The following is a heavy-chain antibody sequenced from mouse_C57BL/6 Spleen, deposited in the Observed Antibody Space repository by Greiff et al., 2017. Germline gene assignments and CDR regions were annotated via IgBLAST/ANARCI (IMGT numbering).Heavy chain of an antibody. Sequence: QVQLQQPGTELVKPGASVKLSCKASGYTFTSYWMHWVKQRPGQGLEWIGNINPSNGGTNYNEKFKSKATLTVDNSSSTAYMQLSSLTSEDSAVYYCAREWLLLPWFAYWSQGTLVTVSA. CDR1: GYTFTSYW. CDR2: INPSNGGT. V-gene: IGHV1-53*01. CDR3: AREWLLLPWFAY. J-gene: IGHJ3*01. D-gene: IGHD2-3*01.